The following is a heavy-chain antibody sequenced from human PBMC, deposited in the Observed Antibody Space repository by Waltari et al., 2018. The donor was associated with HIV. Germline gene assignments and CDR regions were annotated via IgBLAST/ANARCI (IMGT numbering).Heavy chain of an antibody. V-gene: IGHV3-7*01. CDR1: GFTFSSHW. D-gene: IGHD1-26*01. Sequence: EVQLVESGGGLVEPGGAMRLSCAASGFTFSSHWTSWVRKAPGKGLEWVANIKQDGSEKYYVDSVKGRFTISRDNAKNSLYLQMNSLRAEDTAVYYCARDKWERPGAWWFDPWGQGTLVTVSS. J-gene: IGHJ5*02. CDR2: IKQDGSEK. CDR3: ARDKWERPGAWWFDP.